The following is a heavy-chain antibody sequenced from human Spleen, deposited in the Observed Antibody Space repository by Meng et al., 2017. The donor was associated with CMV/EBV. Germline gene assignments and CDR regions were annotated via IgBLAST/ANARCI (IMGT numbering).Heavy chain of an antibody. D-gene: IGHD2-2*02. Sequence: GFTVRTNYMIWSRQAPGKGLEWVSVIHSGESTNYATSVRGRFTISIDSSQNTVYLQMNRLRAEDTAMYYCAREWSYCSSTRCYMIDFWGQGTLVTVSS. CDR3: AREWSYCSSTRCYMIDF. J-gene: IGHJ4*02. CDR1: GFTVRTNY. CDR2: IHSGEST. V-gene: IGHV3-53*01.